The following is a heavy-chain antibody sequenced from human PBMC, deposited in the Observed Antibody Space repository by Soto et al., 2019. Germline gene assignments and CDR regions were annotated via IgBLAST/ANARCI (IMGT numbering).Heavy chain of an antibody. CDR2: IRNKANSYTT. CDR1: GFTFSDHY. CDR3: ARDSGKGAYFDY. Sequence: EVQLVESGGGLVQPGGSQRLSCAASGFTFSDHYMDWVRQATGKGLEWVGRIRNKANSYTTDYAASVKGRFTISREDSKDSLYLQMNSLKTEDTAIYYCARDSGKGAYFDYWGHGTLATVSS. J-gene: IGHJ4*01. V-gene: IGHV3-72*01. D-gene: IGHD1-26*01.